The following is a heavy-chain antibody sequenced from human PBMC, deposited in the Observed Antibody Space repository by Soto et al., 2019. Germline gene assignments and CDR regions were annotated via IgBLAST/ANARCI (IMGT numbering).Heavy chain of an antibody. D-gene: IGHD6-13*01. V-gene: IGHV4-39*01. CDR1: GGSISSSSYY. CDR2: IYYIGSI. Sequence: SETLSLTCTVSGGSISSSSYYWGWIRQPQGKGLECIWSIYYIGSIYYNPSLKSRVTISVDTSKNQFSLKLSFVTAADTAVYYCARHPYSSSWYRRDFDYWGQGTLVTVSS. CDR3: ARHPYSSSWYRRDFDY. J-gene: IGHJ4*02.